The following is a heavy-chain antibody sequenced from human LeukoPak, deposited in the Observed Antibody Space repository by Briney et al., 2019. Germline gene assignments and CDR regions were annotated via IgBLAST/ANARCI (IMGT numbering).Heavy chain of an antibody. Sequence: GRSLRLSCAASGFTFDDYAMHWVRQAPGKGLEWVSGISWNSGSIGYADSVKGRFTISRDNAKNSLYLQMNSLRAEDMALYYCAKDLTGEGGLDYWGQGTLVTVSS. J-gene: IGHJ4*02. CDR1: GFTFDDYA. V-gene: IGHV3-9*03. D-gene: IGHD3-16*01. CDR3: AKDLTGEGGLDY. CDR2: ISWNSGSI.